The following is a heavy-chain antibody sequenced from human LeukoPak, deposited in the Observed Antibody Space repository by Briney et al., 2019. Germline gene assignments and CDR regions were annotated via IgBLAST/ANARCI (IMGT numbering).Heavy chain of an antibody. V-gene: IGHV1-2*02. CDR2: INPNSGGT. CDR3: ARDQVSSWYRGVDY. CDR1: GYTFTGYY. Sequence: ASVKVSCKASGYTFTGYYMHWVRQAPGQGLEWMGWINPNSGGTNYAQKFQGRVTMTRDTSISTAYMELSRLRSDDTAVYYCARDQVSSWYRGVDYWGQGTLVTVSS. D-gene: IGHD6-13*01. J-gene: IGHJ4*02.